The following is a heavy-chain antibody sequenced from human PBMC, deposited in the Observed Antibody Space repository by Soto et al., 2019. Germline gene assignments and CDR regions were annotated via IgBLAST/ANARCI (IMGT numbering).Heavy chain of an antibody. Sequence: QVQLVQSGAEVKKPGASVKVSCKASGYTFTSYGISWVRQAPGQGLEWMGWISAYNGNTNYAQKLQGRVTMTTDTSTSTASMELRSMRSDDTDVYYCARVGGGDRLYYYYCMDVWGQGTTVTVSS. V-gene: IGHV1-18*01. J-gene: IGHJ6*02. CDR2: ISAYNGNT. CDR3: ARVGGGDRLYYYYCMDV. D-gene: IGHD2-21*02. CDR1: GYTFTSYG.